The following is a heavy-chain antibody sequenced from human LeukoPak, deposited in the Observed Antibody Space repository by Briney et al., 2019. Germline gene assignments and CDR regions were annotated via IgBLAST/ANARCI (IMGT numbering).Heavy chain of an antibody. CDR2: ISAANRNT. CDR3: ARGRKNMVRGVRALNYYYYMDV. D-gene: IGHD3-10*01. Sequence: ASLKISCKAPGYTLTSSAISWVRHTPRHKLERIGWISAANRNTDYAQRFQGRVTMTTDTSVSTAYMELRSLRSDDTAVYYCARGRKNMVRGVRALNYYYYMDVWGKGTTVTVSS. J-gene: IGHJ6*03. V-gene: IGHV1-18*01. CDR1: GYTLTSSA.